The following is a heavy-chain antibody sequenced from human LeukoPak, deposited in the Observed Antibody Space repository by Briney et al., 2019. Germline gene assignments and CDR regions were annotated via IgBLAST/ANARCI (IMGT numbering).Heavy chain of an antibody. CDR2: IYYSGST. CDR1: GGSISSSSYY. V-gene: IGHV4-39*01. Sequence: PSETLSLTCTVSGGSISSSSYYWGWIRQPPGKGLEWIGSIYYSGSTYYNPSLKSRVTISVDTSKNQFSLKLSSVTAADTAVYYCARRDSGSYPSAGAFDIRGQGTMVTVSS. J-gene: IGHJ3*02. CDR3: ARRDSGSYPSAGAFDI. D-gene: IGHD1-26*01.